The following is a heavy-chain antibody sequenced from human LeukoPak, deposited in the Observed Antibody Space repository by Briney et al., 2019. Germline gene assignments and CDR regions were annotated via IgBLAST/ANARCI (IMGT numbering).Heavy chain of an antibody. Sequence: GGSLRLSCAASGFTFSSYAMSWVRQAPGKGLEWVSAISGSGGSTYYADSVKGRFTISRDNSKNTLYLQMNSLRAEDTAVYYCAKDGLLWFGELVGKFDYWGQGTLVTVSS. V-gene: IGHV3-23*01. D-gene: IGHD3-10*01. J-gene: IGHJ4*02. CDR2: ISGSGGST. CDR3: AKDGLLWFGELVGKFDY. CDR1: GFTFSSYA.